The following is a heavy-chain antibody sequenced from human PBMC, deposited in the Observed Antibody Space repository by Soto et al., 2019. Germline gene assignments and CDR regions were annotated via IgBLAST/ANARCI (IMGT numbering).Heavy chain of an antibody. CDR3: AMFGGGSGGSSGMDV. J-gene: IGHJ6*02. Sequence: EVQLVESGGGLVQPGGSLRLSCAASGLIFSDYHMDWVRQAPGKGLEWVGRIRRKANSYTTEYAASVKGRFTISRDDSKNSLYLQMNSLKSEDTAVYYGAMFGGGSGGSSGMDVWGQGTTVTVSS. V-gene: IGHV3-72*01. D-gene: IGHD3-10*02. CDR2: IRRKANSYTT. CDR1: GLIFSDYH.